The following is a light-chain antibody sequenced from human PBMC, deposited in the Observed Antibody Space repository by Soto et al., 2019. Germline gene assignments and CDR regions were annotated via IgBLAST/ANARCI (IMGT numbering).Light chain of an antibody. V-gene: IGKV3-15*01. CDR1: QSVSSN. CDR3: QQYNNWPPMYT. Sequence: EIVMTQSPATLSVSPGERATLSCRASQSVSSNLAWYQQKPGQAPRLLIYGASTSATGIPARFSGSGSGTEFTLTISSLQSEDFAVYYCQQYNNWPPMYTFGQGTKVDIK. CDR2: GAS. J-gene: IGKJ2*01.